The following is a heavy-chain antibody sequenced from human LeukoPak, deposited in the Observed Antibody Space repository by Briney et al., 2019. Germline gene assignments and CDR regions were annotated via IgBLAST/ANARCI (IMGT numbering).Heavy chain of an antibody. CDR1: GFTFSSYG. D-gene: IGHD6-13*01. Sequence: GGSLRLSCAASGFTFSSYGMNWVRQAPGKGLEWVSAISGSGGSTYYADSVKGRFTISRDNSKNTLYLQMNSLRAEDTAVYYCAKGVAAAGHFDYWGQGTLVTVSS. CDR2: ISGSGGST. J-gene: IGHJ4*02. CDR3: AKGVAAAGHFDY. V-gene: IGHV3-23*01.